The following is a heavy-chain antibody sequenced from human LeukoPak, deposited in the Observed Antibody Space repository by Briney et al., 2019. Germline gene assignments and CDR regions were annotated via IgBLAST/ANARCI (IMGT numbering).Heavy chain of an antibody. J-gene: IGHJ4*02. CDR1: GFTFSSYG. CDR2: IFVSGETT. D-gene: IGHD2-8*01. Sequence: GGSLRLSFAASGFTFSSYGMTWRRQTPGKGRGGGSAIFVSGETTYSSDSVKGRFTISRDNSKNTLLLQMNSLRVEDAAMYYWAKTNGYFDQWGQGTLVAVSS. CDR3: AKTNGYFDQ. V-gene: IGHV3-23*01.